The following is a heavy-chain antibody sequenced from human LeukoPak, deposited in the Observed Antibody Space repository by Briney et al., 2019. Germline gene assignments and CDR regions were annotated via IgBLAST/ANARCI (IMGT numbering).Heavy chain of an antibody. J-gene: IGHJ4*02. Sequence: GGSLRLSCAASGFTFSSYAMHWVRQAPGKGLEWVAVISYDGSNKYYADSVKGRFTISRDNSKNTLYLQMNSLRAEDTAVYYCAREGESSSDYWGQGTLVTVSS. V-gene: IGHV3-30*04. CDR3: AREGESSSDY. CDR1: GFTFSSYA. CDR2: ISYDGSNK. D-gene: IGHD3-16*02.